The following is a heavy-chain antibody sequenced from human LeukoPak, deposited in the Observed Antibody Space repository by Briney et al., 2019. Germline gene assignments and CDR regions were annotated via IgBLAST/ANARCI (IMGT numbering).Heavy chain of an antibody. V-gene: IGHV4-31*03. CDR1: GGSISSGGYY. J-gene: IGHJ4*02. D-gene: IGHD3-16*02. CDR2: IYYSGST. Sequence: SETLSLTCTVSGGSISSGGYYWSWIRQHPGKGLVWSGFIYYSGSTYYNPSLKSRVTFSVDTSKNKISLKLSSVNAADTAVYYCARAVYDYIWGSSRFDYWGQGTLVTVSS. CDR3: ARAVYDYIWGSSRFDY.